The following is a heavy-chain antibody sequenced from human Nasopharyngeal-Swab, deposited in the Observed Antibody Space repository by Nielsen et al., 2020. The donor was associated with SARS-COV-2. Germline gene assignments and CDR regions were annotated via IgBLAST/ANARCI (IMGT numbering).Heavy chain of an antibody. D-gene: IGHD6-19*01. Sequence: GESLKISCAASGFTFSSYGMHWVRQAPGTGLEWVAVIWYDGSNKYYADSVKGRFTISRDNSKNSLYLQMNSLRAEDTALYYCAKIGGSGWYVDAFDIWGQGTMVTVSS. V-gene: IGHV3-30*02. CDR2: IWYDGSNK. CDR1: GFTFSSYG. J-gene: IGHJ3*02. CDR3: AKIGGSGWYVDAFDI.